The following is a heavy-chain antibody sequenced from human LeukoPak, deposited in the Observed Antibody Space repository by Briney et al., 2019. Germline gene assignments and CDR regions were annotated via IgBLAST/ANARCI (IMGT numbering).Heavy chain of an antibody. CDR3: ARGRGMATIRWLSDDY. Sequence: ETSETLSLTCIVSGGSISSSSYYWGWIRQPPGKGLEWIGSIYYSGSTYYNPSLKSRVTISVDTSKNQFSLKLSSVTAADTAVYYCARGRGMATIRWLSDDYWGQGTLVTVSS. V-gene: IGHV4-39*01. CDR2: IYYSGST. D-gene: IGHD5-24*01. CDR1: GGSISSSSYY. J-gene: IGHJ4*02.